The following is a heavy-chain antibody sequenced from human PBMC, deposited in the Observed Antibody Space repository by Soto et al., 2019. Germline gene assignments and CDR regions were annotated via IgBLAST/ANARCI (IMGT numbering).Heavy chain of an antibody. CDR2: FDPEDGET. J-gene: IGHJ1*01. CDR1: GYTLTELS. CDR3: ATDTKTKYSSAWDFQH. D-gene: IGHD6-19*01. V-gene: IGHV1-24*01. Sequence: ASVKVSCKVSGYTLTELSMHWVRQAPGKGLEWMGGFDPEDGETIYAQKFQGRVTMTEDTSTDTAYMELGSLRSEDTAVYYCATDTKTKYSSAWDFQHWGQGTLVTVSS.